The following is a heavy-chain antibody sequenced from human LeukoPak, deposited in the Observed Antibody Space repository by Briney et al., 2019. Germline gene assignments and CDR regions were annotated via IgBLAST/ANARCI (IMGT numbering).Heavy chain of an antibody. D-gene: IGHD6-19*01. Sequence: GGSLRLSCAASGFTFSSYAMSWVRQAPGKRLEWVSAISGSGGSTYYADSVKGRFTISRDNSKNTLYLQMNSLRAEDTAVYYCASHPAVAGKYYFDYWGQGTLVTVSS. V-gene: IGHV3-23*01. CDR1: GFTFSSYA. CDR3: ASHPAVAGKYYFDY. J-gene: IGHJ4*02. CDR2: ISGSGGST.